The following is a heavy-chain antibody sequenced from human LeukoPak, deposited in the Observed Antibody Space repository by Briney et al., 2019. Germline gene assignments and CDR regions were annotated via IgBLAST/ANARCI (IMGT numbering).Heavy chain of an antibody. V-gene: IGHV4-39*01. CDR2: IYYSGST. CDR1: GGSISSSSYY. CDR3: ARSGDYAWFDP. Sequence: PSETLSLTCTVSGGSISSSSYYWGWIRQPPGKGLEWIGSIYYSGSTYYNPSLKSRVTISVDTSKNQFSLKLSSVTAADTAVYYCARSGDYAWFDPWGQGTLVTVSS. J-gene: IGHJ5*02. D-gene: IGHD4-17*01.